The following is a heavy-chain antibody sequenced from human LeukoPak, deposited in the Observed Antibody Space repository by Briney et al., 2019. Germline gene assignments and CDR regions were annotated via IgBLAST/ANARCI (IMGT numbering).Heavy chain of an antibody. CDR2: IKQDGSKK. D-gene: IGHD2-2*01. V-gene: IGHV3-7*01. CDR1: GFSIGTYW. J-gene: IGHJ4*02. CDR3: ARGYCSSSVCYSIYFDS. Sequence: GGSLRLSCAASGFSIGTYWMSWVRQAPGKGLERVANIKQDGSKKYYADSVKGRFTMSRDNAKNSVYLQMNSLRAEDTAVYYCARGYCSSSVCYSIYFDSWGQGTLVTVSS.